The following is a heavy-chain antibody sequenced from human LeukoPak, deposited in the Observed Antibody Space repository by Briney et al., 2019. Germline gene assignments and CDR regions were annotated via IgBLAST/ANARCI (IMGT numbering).Heavy chain of an antibody. CDR3: ARDDYGDSLFGMDV. D-gene: IGHD4-17*01. CDR1: GFTFSSYW. CDR2: INSDGSDT. Sequence: GGSLRLSCAASGFTFSSYWMHWVRQAPGKGLVWVSRINSDGSDTSYADSVKGRFTISRDNAKNTLYLQMTSLGAEDTAVYYCARDDYGDSLFGMDVWGQGTTVTVSS. J-gene: IGHJ6*02. V-gene: IGHV3-74*01.